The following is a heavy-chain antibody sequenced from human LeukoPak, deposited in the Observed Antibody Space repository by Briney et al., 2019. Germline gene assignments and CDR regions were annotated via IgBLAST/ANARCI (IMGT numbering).Heavy chain of an antibody. D-gene: IGHD3-10*01. CDR3: ARDAAPEYYGSGSYYNSDYYYYGMDV. J-gene: IGHJ6*02. CDR1: GGSFSGYY. CDR2: INHSGST. Sequence: PSETLSLTCAVYGGSFSGYYWSWIRQPPGKGLEWIGEINHSGSTNYNPSLKSRVTISVDTSKNQFSLKLSSVTAADTAVYYCARDAAPEYYGSGSYYNSDYYYYGMDVWGQGTTVTVSS. V-gene: IGHV4-34*01.